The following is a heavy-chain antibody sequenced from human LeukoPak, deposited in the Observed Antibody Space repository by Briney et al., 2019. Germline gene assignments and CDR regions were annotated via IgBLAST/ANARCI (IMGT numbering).Heavy chain of an antibody. J-gene: IGHJ6*03. D-gene: IGHD6-6*01. CDR2: INPSGGST. CDR1: GYTFTSYY. Sequence: GASVKVSCKASGYTFTSYYMHWVRQAPGQGLEWMGIINPSGGSTSYAQKFQGRVTTTRDMSTSTVYMELSSLRSEDTAVYYCARAMSIAARRSITHYYYYYMDVWGKGTTVTVSS. V-gene: IGHV1-46*01. CDR3: ARAMSIAARRSITHYYYYYMDV.